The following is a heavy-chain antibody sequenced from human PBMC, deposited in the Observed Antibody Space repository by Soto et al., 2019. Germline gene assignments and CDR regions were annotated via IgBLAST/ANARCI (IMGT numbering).Heavy chain of an antibody. Sequence: GGSLRLSCAASGFTFSSYGMHWVRHAPGKGLEWVAVISYDGSNKYYADSVKGRFTISRDNSKNTLYLQMNSLRAEDTAVYYCAKDLWRHQMIYWFDPWGQGTPVTVSP. J-gene: IGHJ5*02. V-gene: IGHV3-30*18. D-gene: IGHD2-2*01. CDR1: GFTFSSYG. CDR2: ISYDGSNK. CDR3: AKDLWRHQMIYWFDP.